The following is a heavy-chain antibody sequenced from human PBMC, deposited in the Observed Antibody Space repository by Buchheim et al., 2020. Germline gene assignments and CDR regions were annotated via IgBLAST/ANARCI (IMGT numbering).Heavy chain of an antibody. D-gene: IGHD3-22*01. CDR3: AREFVPYYYDSSGVGYFDL. CDR1: GFTFSSYD. CDR2: IGTAGDT. V-gene: IGHV3-13*04. J-gene: IGHJ2*01. Sequence: EVQLVESGGGLVQPGGSLRLSCAASGFTFSSYDIHWVRQATGKGLEWVSAIGTAGDTYYPGSVKGRFTISRANAKNSLYLQMNSLRAGDTAVYYCAREFVPYYYDSSGVGYFDLWGRGTL.